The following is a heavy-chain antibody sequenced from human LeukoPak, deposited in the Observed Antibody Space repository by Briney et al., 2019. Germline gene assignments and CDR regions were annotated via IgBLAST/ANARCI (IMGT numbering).Heavy chain of an antibody. CDR1: GYSFTSYW. D-gene: IGHD1-26*01. CDR3: ARGQPSGSYPGEYDY. CDR2: IYPGDPDT. J-gene: IGHJ4*02. V-gene: IGHV5-51*01. Sequence: GESLKISCKGSGYSFTSYWIGWVRQMPGKGLEWMGIIYPGDPDTRYSPSFQGQVTISADKSISTAYLQWSSLKASDTAMYYCARGQPSGSYPGEYDYWGQGTLVTVSS.